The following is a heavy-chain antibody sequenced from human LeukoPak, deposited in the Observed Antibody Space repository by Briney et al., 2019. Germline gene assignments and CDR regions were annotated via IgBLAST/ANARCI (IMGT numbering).Heavy chain of an antibody. J-gene: IGHJ4*02. CDR1: GFTFSSYA. D-gene: IGHD2-15*01. CDR2: ISGSGGST. Sequence: GGSLRLSCAASGFTFSSYAMNWVRQAPGKGLEWVSAISGSGGSTYYADSVKGRFTISRDNSKNTLYLQMNSLRAGDTAVYYCAKTPPNCSGGSCYEDYWGQGTLVTVSS. V-gene: IGHV3-23*01. CDR3: AKTPPNCSGGSCYEDY.